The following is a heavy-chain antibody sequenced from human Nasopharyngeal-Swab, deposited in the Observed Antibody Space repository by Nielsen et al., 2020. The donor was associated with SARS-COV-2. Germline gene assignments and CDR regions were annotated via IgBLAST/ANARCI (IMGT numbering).Heavy chain of an antibody. Sequence: ASVKVSCKASGYSFNNHAINWVRQAPGQGLEWMGWINTDTGNPTYAQGFTGRFVFSLDTSVSTAYLQISSLKAEDTAVYYCARESGDYVVWFDPWGQGTLVTVSS. J-gene: IGHJ5*02. V-gene: IGHV7-4-1*02. CDR2: INTDTGNP. CDR1: GYSFNNHA. CDR3: ARESGDYVVWFDP. D-gene: IGHD4-17*01.